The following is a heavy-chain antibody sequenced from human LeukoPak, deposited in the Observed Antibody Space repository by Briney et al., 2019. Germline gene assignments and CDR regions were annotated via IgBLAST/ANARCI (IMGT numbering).Heavy chain of an antibody. V-gene: IGHV3-73*01. CDR1: GFTFSGSA. D-gene: IGHD1-26*01. CDR3: TRQGATRDWFDP. Sequence: GGSLKLSCAASGFTFSGSAMHWVRQASGKGLEWVGRIRSKANSYATAYAASVKGRSTISRDDSKNTAYLQMNSLKTEDTAVYYCTRQGATRDWFDPWGQGTLVTVSS. J-gene: IGHJ5*02. CDR2: IRSKANSYAT.